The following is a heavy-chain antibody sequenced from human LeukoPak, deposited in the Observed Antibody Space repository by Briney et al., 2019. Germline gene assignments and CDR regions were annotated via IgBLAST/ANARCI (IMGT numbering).Heavy chain of an antibody. CDR3: ARPLRGYSYGYDAFDI. J-gene: IGHJ3*02. D-gene: IGHD5-18*01. CDR1: GFTFSSYS. V-gene: IGHV3-48*04. CDR2: ISSSSSTI. Sequence: GGSLRLSCAASGFTFSSYSMNWVRQAPGKGLEWVSYISSSSSTIYYADSVKGRFTISRDNAKNSLYLQMNSLRAEDTAVYYCARPLRGYSYGYDAFDIWGQGTMVTVSS.